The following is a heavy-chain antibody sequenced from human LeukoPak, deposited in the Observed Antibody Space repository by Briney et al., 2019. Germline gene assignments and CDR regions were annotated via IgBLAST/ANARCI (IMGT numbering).Heavy chain of an antibody. Sequence: GGSLTLSCVASGFTFSSYAMSWVRQAPGKGLEWVSSISGSGGSTYYADSVKGRFTISRDNSKNTLYLQMNSLRAEDRAVYYCAKPARTDYADYWGQGTLVTVSS. V-gene: IGHV3-23*01. D-gene: IGHD1-14*01. CDR3: AKPARTDYADY. CDR1: GFTFSSYA. CDR2: ISGSGGST. J-gene: IGHJ4*02.